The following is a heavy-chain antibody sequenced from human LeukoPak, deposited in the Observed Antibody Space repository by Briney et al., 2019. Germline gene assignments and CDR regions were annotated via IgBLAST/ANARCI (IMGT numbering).Heavy chain of an antibody. CDR3: ARGGGYCSGGSCYSIDY. D-gene: IGHD2-15*01. CDR2: LNPKSGGT. J-gene: IGHJ4*02. CDR1: GDTFSHYL. V-gene: IGHV1-2*02. Sequence: GASVKVSCKASGDTFSHYLIHWVRQAPGQGLEWMGWLNPKSGGTNYAQKFHGRVTMTRDTSVTTAYMEVSNLRSDDTAVYYCARGGGYCSGGSCYSIDYWGQGTLVTVSS.